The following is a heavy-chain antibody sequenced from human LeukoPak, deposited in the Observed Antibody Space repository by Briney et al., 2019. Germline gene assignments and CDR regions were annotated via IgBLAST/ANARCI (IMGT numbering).Heavy chain of an antibody. V-gene: IGHV4-30-4*01. CDR1: GGSISSGNYY. Sequence: PSETLSLTCTVSGGSISSGNYYWSWIRQSPGKGLEWIGYIYYSGSVFYNPSLESRIIISLDTSKNQFSLKVTSLTAADSAVYYCARGSSSGYYWYFDLWGRGTLVTVSS. D-gene: IGHD6-19*01. J-gene: IGHJ2*01. CDR3: ARGSSSGYYWYFDL. CDR2: IYYSGSV.